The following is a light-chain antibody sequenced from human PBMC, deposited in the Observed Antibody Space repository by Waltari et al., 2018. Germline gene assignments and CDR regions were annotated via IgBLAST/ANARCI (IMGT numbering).Light chain of an antibody. CDR1: QDISSY. J-gene: IGKJ1*01. V-gene: IGKV1-9*01. CDR2: GAS. CDR3: QQLSTYPRA. Sequence: IQLTQSPSSLAASVGDRVTITCRASQDISSYLAWYRQKAGKAPELLIYGASTLQSGVPSRFSGSGSGTDFTLTISSLQPEDFATYYCQQLSTYPRAFGQGTKVEIK.